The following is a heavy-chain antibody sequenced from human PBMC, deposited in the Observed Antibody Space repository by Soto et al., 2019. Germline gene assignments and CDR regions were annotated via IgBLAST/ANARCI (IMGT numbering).Heavy chain of an antibody. Sequence: EAQRVESGGGLVQPGGSLGLSCAASGFTFSNYEMHWLRQAPGKGLEYVSGISNNGAHTDYAKSVKGRFTISRDNSENTLYLQMGSLRAEDMALYYCARRGYGSRWPNVYMDVWGKGTTVTVSS. J-gene: IGHJ6*03. CDR1: GFTFSNYE. D-gene: IGHD6-13*01. CDR3: ARRGYGSRWPNVYMDV. V-gene: IGHV3-64*01. CDR2: ISNNGAHT.